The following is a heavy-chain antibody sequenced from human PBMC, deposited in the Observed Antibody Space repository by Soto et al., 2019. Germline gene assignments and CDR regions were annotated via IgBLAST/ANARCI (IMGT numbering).Heavy chain of an antibody. V-gene: IGHV1-18*01. CDR3: ATSEGIDGYSFDY. D-gene: IGHD5-12*01. Sequence: ASVKVSCKASGYTFTSYGISWVRQAPGQGLEWMGWISAYNGNTNYAQKLQGRVTMTTDTSTGTAYLELSSLTSEDTAVYYCATSEGIDGYSFDYWGPGTLVTVSS. CDR2: ISAYNGNT. J-gene: IGHJ4*02. CDR1: GYTFTSYG.